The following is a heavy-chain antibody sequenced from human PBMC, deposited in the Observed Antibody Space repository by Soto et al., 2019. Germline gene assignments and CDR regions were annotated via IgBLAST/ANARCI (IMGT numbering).Heavy chain of an antibody. D-gene: IGHD2-15*01. J-gene: IGHJ4*02. CDR1: GLIFSSYV. Sequence: REALRLSCTVSGLIFSSYVMILVRQAPGKGLEWVSAISGSGGSAYYADSVKGRFTISRDNSKNTLYLQMNSLRAEDTAVYYCTKGKAIAGTDYWGQGT. V-gene: IGHV3-23*01. CDR3: TKGKAIAGTDY. CDR2: ISGSGGSA.